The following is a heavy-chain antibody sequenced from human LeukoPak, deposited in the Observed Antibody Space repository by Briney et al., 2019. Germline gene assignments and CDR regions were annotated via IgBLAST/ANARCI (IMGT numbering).Heavy chain of an antibody. CDR2: IIGSSGNT. D-gene: IGHD5-12*01. J-gene: IGHJ4*02. V-gene: IGHV3-23*01. Sequence: GGALRLSCVASGFSFDNYAMNWVRQASGKGLEGVSLIIGSSGNTFYADSVKGRFTISRDKSKNTLYLQMNSLRAEDTAVYYCAKGAYDYIEIAYFDYWGQGSLVTVSS. CDR3: AKGAYDYIEIAYFDY. CDR1: GFSFDNYA.